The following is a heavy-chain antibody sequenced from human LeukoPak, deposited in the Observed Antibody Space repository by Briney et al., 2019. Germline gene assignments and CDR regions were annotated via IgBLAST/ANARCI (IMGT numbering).Heavy chain of an antibody. V-gene: IGHV4-38-2*02. J-gene: IGHJ4*02. D-gene: IGHD3-16*01. CDR2: IYHSGST. Sequence: SETLSLTCTVSGYSISSGYYWGWIRQPPGKGLEWIGSIYHSGSTYYNPSLKSRVTISVDTSKNQFSLKLTSVTAADTAVYYCARKQAANTYHHCDYWGQGTLVTVSS. CDR1: GYSISSGYY. CDR3: ARKQAANTYHHCDY.